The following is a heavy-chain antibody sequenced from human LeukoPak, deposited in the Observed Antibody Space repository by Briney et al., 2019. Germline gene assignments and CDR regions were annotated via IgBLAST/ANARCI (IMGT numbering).Heavy chain of an antibody. Sequence: SETLSLTCTVSGGSISNYYSSWIRQSAGKGLEWLGRFYSSGTTHYSPSLNRRVTMSVDTSKNQFSLKLTSVTAADTAVYYCARATYYYALVSHFYYFDYWGQGTLVTVSS. J-gene: IGHJ4*02. D-gene: IGHD3-10*01. CDR2: FYSSGTT. CDR1: GGSISNYY. V-gene: IGHV4-4*07. CDR3: ARATYYYALVSHFYYFDY.